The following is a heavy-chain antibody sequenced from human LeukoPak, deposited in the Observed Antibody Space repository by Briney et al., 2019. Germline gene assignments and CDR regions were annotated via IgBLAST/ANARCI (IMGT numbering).Heavy chain of an antibody. CDR3: ARVHRIAARSRYYFDY. CDR1: GGSFSGSY. V-gene: IGHV4-34*01. D-gene: IGHD6-6*01. Sequence: SETLSLTCAVYGGSFSGSYWSWIRQPPGKGLEWIGEINHSGSTNYNPSLKSRVTISVDTSKNQFSLKLSSVTAADTAVYYCARVHRIAARSRYYFDYWGQGTLVTVSS. J-gene: IGHJ4*02. CDR2: INHSGST.